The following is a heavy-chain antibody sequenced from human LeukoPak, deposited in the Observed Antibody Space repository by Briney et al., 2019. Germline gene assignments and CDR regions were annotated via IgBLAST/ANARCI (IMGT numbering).Heavy chain of an antibody. V-gene: IGHV3-48*03. CDR3: ARDWVSSGLDY. CDR1: GFTFSSYE. CDR2: ISSSGSTI. J-gene: IGHJ4*02. D-gene: IGHD6-19*01. Sequence: VGSLRLSCAASGFTFSSYEMNWVRQAPGKGLEWVSYISSSGSTIYYADSVKGRFTVSRDNAKNSLYLQMNSLRAEDTAVYYCARDWVSSGLDYWGQGTLVTVSS.